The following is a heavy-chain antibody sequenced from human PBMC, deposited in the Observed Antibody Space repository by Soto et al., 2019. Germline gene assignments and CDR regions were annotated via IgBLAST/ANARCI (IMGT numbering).Heavy chain of an antibody. Sequence: ASVKVSCKASGYTFTSYYMHWVRQAPGQGLEWMGIINPSGGSTSYAQKFQGRVNMTRDTSTSTVYMELSSLRSEDTAVYYCARVGGDPYWYFDLWGRGTLVTVSS. CDR2: INPSGGST. CDR3: ARVGGDPYWYFDL. D-gene: IGHD1-26*01. V-gene: IGHV1-46*03. J-gene: IGHJ2*01. CDR1: GYTFTSYY.